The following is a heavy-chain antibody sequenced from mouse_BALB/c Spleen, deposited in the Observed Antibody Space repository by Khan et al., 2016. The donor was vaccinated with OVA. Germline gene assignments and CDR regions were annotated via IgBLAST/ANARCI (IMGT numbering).Heavy chain of an antibody. Sequence: DLVRPGASVKLSCKASGYTFTSYWINWVKQRPGQGLEWIGSIAPGSGSTQYKEMFKGKATLTVDPSSSTAYIQLSSLSYEDSAVFFCSRDNYYGRTCYAMDYWGQGTSVTVSS. V-gene: IGHV1S41*01. J-gene: IGHJ4*01. CDR2: IAPGSGST. CDR3: SRDNYYGRTCYAMDY. CDR1: GYTFTSYW. D-gene: IGHD1-1*01.